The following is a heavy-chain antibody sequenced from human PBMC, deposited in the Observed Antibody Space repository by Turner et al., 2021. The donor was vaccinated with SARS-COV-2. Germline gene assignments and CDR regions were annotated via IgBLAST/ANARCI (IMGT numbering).Heavy chain of an antibody. J-gene: IGHJ4*02. CDR2: IYSGGST. CDR1: GVTVSSNY. D-gene: IGHD5-18*01. Sequence: EVQLVESGGGLVQPGGSLRLSCAASGVTVSSNYMSWVRQAPGKGLEWVSVIYSGGSTFYADSVKGRFTISRDNSKNTLHLQMNSLRAEDTAVYYCAREGTALVTGGFDYWGQGTLVTVSS. V-gene: IGHV3-53*01. CDR3: AREGTALVTGGFDY.